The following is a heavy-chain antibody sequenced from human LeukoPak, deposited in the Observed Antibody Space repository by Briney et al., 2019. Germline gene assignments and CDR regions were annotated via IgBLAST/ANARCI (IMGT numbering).Heavy chain of an antibody. CDR1: GFTFSNYE. CDR3: ARGVGSSWPGWFDP. CDR2: ISHSGRTI. D-gene: IGHD6-13*01. V-gene: IGHV3-48*03. J-gene: IGHJ5*02. Sequence: GGSLRLSCAASGFTFSNYELNWVRQAPGKGLEWVSYISHSGRTIYCADSVKGRFTISRDNAKNSLYLQMNSLRAEDTAVYYCARGVGSSWPGWFDPWGQGTLVTVSS.